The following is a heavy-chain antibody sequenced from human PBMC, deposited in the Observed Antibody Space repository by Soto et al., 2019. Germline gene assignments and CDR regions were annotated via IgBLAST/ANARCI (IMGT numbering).Heavy chain of an antibody. V-gene: IGHV4-59*01. CDR1: GGSISGSY. Sequence: QVQLQESGPGLVKPSETLSLTCSVSGGSISGSYWSWIRQSPGKGLEWLGYVYYTGSTNYSPSLRSRVSISVDTSKNDCSLRLRSVTAADTAVYFCARSVAVPGAHIDYWGQGTQVTVSS. CDR2: VYYTGST. D-gene: IGHD6-19*01. J-gene: IGHJ4*02. CDR3: ARSVAVPGAHIDY.